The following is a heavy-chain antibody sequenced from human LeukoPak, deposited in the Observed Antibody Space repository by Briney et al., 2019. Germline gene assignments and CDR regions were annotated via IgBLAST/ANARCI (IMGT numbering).Heavy chain of an antibody. J-gene: IGHJ6*03. CDR3: ARDRGGSGSHKFLYYYYMDV. Sequence: GGSLRLSCVASGFTFSNAWMSWVRQAPGKGLEWVGRIKSKTDGGTTDYAAPVKGRFTISRDDSKNTLYLQMNSLKTEDTAVYYCARDRGGSGSHKFLYYYYMDVWGKGTTVTVSS. D-gene: IGHD3-10*01. V-gene: IGHV3-15*01. CDR1: GFTFSNAW. CDR2: IKSKTDGGTT.